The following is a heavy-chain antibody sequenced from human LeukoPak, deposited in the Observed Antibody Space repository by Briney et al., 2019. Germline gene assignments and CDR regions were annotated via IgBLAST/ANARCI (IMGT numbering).Heavy chain of an antibody. Sequence: ASVKVSCKASGYTFTNYDVNWVRQATGQGLEWMGWMNPNSGNSGYAQKFQGRVTMTEDTSTDTAYMELSSLRSEDTAVYYCAIWDPPDDYWGQGTLVTVSS. J-gene: IGHJ4*02. D-gene: IGHD1-14*01. V-gene: IGHV1-8*02. CDR3: AIWDPPDDY. CDR2: MNPNSGNS. CDR1: GYTFTNYD.